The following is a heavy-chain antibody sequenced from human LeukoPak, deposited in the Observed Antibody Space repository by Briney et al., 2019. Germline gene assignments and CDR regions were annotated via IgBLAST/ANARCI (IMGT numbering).Heavy chain of an antibody. CDR2: IRDSGSST. CDR3: AKDDYSYYAMDV. CDR1: GFTFSSYA. J-gene: IGHJ6*02. Sequence: GGALRLSCAASGFTFSSYAMSWVRQAPGKGLEWVSAIRDSGSSTHYADSVKGRFTTSRDNSKNTLFLQMNSLRAGDTAIYYCAKDDYSYYAMDVWGRGTTVTVSS. V-gene: IGHV3-23*01.